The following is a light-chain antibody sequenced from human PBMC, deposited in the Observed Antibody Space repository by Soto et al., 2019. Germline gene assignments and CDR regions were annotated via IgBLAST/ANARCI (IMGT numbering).Light chain of an antibody. CDR1: RDISSW. J-gene: IGKJ4*01. Sequence: DIQLTQSPSSVSASVGDRVTITCRASRDISSWLAWYQQKPGQAPNILVFAASTLQRGVPTRFSGRGSGTEFTLTIDSLQPEDFATHYCQQADSLPLTFGGGTQVDIX. CDR3: QQADSLPLT. CDR2: AAS. V-gene: IGKV1-12*01.